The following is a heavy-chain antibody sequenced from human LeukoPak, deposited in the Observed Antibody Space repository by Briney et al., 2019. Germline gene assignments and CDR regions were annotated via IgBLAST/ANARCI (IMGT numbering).Heavy chain of an antibody. Sequence: PGRSLRLSCAASGFTFSSYAMHWVRQAPGKGLEWVAVISYDGSNKYYADSVKGRFTISRDNSKNTLWLQMNSLRAEDTAVYYCAKWFDYWGQGTLVTVSS. CDR3: AKWFDY. J-gene: IGHJ4*02. CDR1: GFTFSSYA. D-gene: IGHD2-8*01. V-gene: IGHV3-30*04. CDR2: ISYDGSNK.